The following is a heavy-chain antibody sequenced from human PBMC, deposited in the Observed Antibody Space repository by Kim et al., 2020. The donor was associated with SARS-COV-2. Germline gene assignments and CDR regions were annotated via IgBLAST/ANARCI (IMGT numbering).Heavy chain of an antibody. CDR2: IYYSGST. V-gene: IGHV4-59*01. CDR1: GGSISSYY. J-gene: IGHJ4*02. D-gene: IGHD3-22*01. Sequence: SETLSLTCTVSGGSISSYYWSWIRQPPGKGLEWIGYIYYSGSTNYNPSLKSRVTISVDTSKNQFSLKLSSVTAADTAVYYCASALDYDSSGFDYWGQGPL. CDR3: ASALDYDSSGFDY.